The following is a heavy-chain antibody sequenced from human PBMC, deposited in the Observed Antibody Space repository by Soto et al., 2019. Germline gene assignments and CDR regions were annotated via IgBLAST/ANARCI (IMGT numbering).Heavy chain of an antibody. CDR2: IYYSGST. D-gene: IGHD3-10*01. Sequence: QVQLQESGPGLVKPSQTLSLTCTVSGGSISSGGYYWSWIRQHPGKGLEWIGYIYYSGSTYYNPSLKSRVXXSXDXXKNQFSMKLSSVTAADTAVYYCARDHRGIGGWFDPWGQGTLVTVSS. CDR1: GGSISSGGYY. V-gene: IGHV4-31*03. CDR3: ARDHRGIGGWFDP. J-gene: IGHJ5*02.